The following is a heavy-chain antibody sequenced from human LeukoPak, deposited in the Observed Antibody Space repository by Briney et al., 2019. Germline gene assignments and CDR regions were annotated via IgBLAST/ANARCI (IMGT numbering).Heavy chain of an antibody. J-gene: IGHJ6*02. CDR1: GFTFSSYA. V-gene: IGHV3-30*04. D-gene: IGHD5-12*01. Sequence: GGSLRLSCAASGFTFSSYAMHWVRQAPGKGLEWVAVISYDGSNKYYADSVKGRFTISRDNSKNTLYLQMNSLRAEDTAVYYCARPTRGYSGYDPPYYYGMDVWGQGTTVTVSS. CDR2: ISYDGSNK. CDR3: ARPTRGYSGYDPPYYYGMDV.